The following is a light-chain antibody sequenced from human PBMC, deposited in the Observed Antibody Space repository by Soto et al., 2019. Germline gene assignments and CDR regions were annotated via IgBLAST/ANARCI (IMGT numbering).Light chain of an antibody. CDR1: SSDVGGYNY. V-gene: IGLV2-8*01. CDR2: EVN. CDR3: SSYAGSSNV. J-gene: IGLJ1*01. Sequence: QSVLTQPPSASGSPGQSVAISCTGTSSDVGGYNYVSWYQQHPGKAPKLMIYEVNKRSSGVPDRLSGSKSGNTASLTVSGLQAEDEADYYCSSYAGSSNVFGTGTKVTVL.